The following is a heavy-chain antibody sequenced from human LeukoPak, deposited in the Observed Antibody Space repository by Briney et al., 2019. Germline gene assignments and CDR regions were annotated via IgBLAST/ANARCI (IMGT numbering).Heavy chain of an antibody. V-gene: IGHV3-23*01. CDR3: AKDLRAAFDI. CDR1: GFTFSGYS. Sequence: AGGSLRLSCTASGFTFSGYSMNWIRQAPGKGLEWASAISGSGGSTYYADSVKGRFTISRDNSKNTLYLQMNSLRAEDTAVYYCAKDLRAAFDIWGQGTMVTVSP. CDR2: ISGSGGST. J-gene: IGHJ3*02.